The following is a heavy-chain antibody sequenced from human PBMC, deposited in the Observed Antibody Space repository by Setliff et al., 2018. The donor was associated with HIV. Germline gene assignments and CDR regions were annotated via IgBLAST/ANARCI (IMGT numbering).Heavy chain of an antibody. J-gene: IGHJ4*02. D-gene: IGHD2-2*01. V-gene: IGHV3-48*03. Sequence: GSLRLSCAASGFTFSSYEMNWVRQAPGKGLEWVSYISSSGSTIYYADSVKGRFTISRDNAKNSLYLQMNSLRAEDTAVYYCARGDCSSTSCPYLDYWGQGTLVTVSS. CDR3: ARGDCSSTSCPYLDY. CDR2: ISSSGSTI. CDR1: GFTFSSYE.